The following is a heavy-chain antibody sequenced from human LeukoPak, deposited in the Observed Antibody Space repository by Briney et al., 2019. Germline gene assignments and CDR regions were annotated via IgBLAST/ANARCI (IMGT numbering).Heavy chain of an antibody. CDR1: GGSFSGYY. Sequence: SETLSLTCGVSGGSFSGYYWSWIRQSPGKGLEWIGEINHSGNTKSNPSLKNRLTMSVDTSKKHISLNLKSVTAADTAVYYCARSPIAVAGGNWFDPWGQGTLVTVSS. CDR3: ARSPIAVAGGNWFDP. V-gene: IGHV4-34*01. CDR2: INHSGNT. D-gene: IGHD6-19*01. J-gene: IGHJ5*02.